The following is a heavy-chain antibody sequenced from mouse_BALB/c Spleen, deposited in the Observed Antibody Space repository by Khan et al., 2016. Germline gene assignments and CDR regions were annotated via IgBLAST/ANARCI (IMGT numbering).Heavy chain of an antibody. CDR3: AREALPFYEYDVAIDY. D-gene: IGHD2-4*01. J-gene: IGHJ4*01. Sequence: QVQLQQSGAELARPGASVKLSCKASGYTFTSYWMQWVKQRPGQGLEWIGAIYPGDGDTRYTQKFTGKATLTADKSSSTAYMQLSSLASEDSAFYYCAREALPFYEYDVAIDYWGQGTSVTVSS. CDR2: IYPGDGDT. CDR1: GYTFTSYW. V-gene: IGHV1-87*01.